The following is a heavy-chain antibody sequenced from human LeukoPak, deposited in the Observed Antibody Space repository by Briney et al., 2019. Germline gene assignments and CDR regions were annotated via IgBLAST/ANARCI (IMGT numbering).Heavy chain of an antibody. Sequence: ASVKVSCKASGYTFTGYYMHWVRQAPGQGLEWMGWMNPNSGNTGYAQKFQGRVTMTRNTSISTAYMELSSLRSEDTAVYYCARGDYYDSSGYRGFDYWGQGTLVTVSS. J-gene: IGHJ4*02. CDR2: MNPNSGNT. V-gene: IGHV1-8*02. D-gene: IGHD3-22*01. CDR3: ARGDYYDSSGYRGFDY. CDR1: GYTFTGYY.